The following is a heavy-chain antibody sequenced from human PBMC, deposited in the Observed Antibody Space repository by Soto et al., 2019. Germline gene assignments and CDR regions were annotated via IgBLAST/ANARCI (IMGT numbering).Heavy chain of an antibody. V-gene: IGHV4-39*01. Sequence: SETLSLTCNVYGDSMTSPPYYWGWIRQPPGKGLKWIGTVYYSGATYYNPSLRGRLTVSADTSKNYFSLRLPSVTAADTAVYYCARHDDWFEPWGQGILVTVSS. CDR1: GDSMTSPPYY. J-gene: IGHJ5*02. CDR2: VYYSGAT. CDR3: ARHDDWFEP.